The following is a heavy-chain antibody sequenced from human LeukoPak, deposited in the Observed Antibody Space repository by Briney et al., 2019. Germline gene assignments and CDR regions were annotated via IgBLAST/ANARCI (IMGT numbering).Heavy chain of an antibody. D-gene: IGHD6-13*01. CDR1: GFTFSSYA. V-gene: IGHV3-23*01. Sequence: GGSLRLSCAASGFTFSSYAMSWVRQAPGKGLEWVSAISGSGGSTYYADSVKGRFTISRDNSKNSLYLQMNSLRTEDTAVYYCARDPGYSTSDAFDIWGQGTMVTVSS. CDR3: ARDPGYSTSDAFDI. J-gene: IGHJ3*02. CDR2: ISGSGGST.